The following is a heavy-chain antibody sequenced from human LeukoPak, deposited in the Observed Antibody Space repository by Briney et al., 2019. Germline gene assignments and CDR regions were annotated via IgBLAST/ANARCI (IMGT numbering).Heavy chain of an antibody. Sequence: SETLSLTCAVYGGSFSGYYWSWIRQPPGKGLEWIGEINHSGSTNYNPSLKSRVTISGDTSKNQFSLKLSSVTAADTAVYYCARGLRSSSWYEVGYWGQGTLVTVSS. CDR2: INHSGST. V-gene: IGHV4-34*01. J-gene: IGHJ4*02. D-gene: IGHD6-13*01. CDR1: GGSFSGYY. CDR3: ARGLRSSSWYEVGY.